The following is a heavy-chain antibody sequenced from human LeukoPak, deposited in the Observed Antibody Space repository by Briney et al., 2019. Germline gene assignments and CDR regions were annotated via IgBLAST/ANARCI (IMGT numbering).Heavy chain of an antibody. CDR3: ARVRAYCSGGSCHDTNWFDP. J-gene: IGHJ5*02. V-gene: IGHV1-2*02. CDR2: INPNSGGT. D-gene: IGHD2-15*01. Sequence: ASVKVSCKASGYTFTGYYMHWVRQAPGQGLEWMGWINPNSGGTNYAQKFQGRVPMTRDTSISTAYMELNRLRSDDTAVYYCARVRAYCSGGSCHDTNWFDPWGQGTLVTVSS. CDR1: GYTFTGYY.